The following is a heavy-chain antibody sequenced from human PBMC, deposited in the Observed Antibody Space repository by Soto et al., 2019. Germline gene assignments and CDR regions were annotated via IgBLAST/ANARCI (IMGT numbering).Heavy chain of an antibody. J-gene: IGHJ4*02. V-gene: IGHV4-38-2*01. CDR1: GYSISSGYY. Sequence: PSENLSLTCAVSGYSISSGYYCGWIRQPPGKGLEWIGSIYHSGSTYYNPSLKSRVTISVDTSKNQFSLKLSSVTAADTAVYYCAALEKSWSNDFWGQGTLVTVSS. CDR2: IYHSGST. CDR3: AALEKSWSNDF. D-gene: IGHD6-13*01.